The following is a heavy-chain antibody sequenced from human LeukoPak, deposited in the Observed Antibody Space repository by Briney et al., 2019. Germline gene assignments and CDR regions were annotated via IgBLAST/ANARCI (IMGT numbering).Heavy chain of an antibody. CDR2: ISGSGGST. J-gene: IGHJ4*02. CDR1: GFTFSSYA. Sequence: QTGGSLRLSCAASGFTFSSYAMSWVRQAPGKGLEWVSAISGSGGSTYYADSVKGRFTISRDNSKNTLYLQMNSLRAEDTAVYYCAKTRYPNIRPHYFDYWGQGTLVTVSS. CDR3: AKTRYPNIRPHYFDY. V-gene: IGHV3-23*01. D-gene: IGHD3-9*01.